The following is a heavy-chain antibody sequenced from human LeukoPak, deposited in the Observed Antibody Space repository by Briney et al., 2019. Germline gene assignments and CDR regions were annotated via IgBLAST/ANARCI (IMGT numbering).Heavy chain of an antibody. CDR1: GYTFTGYY. CDR3: ARDWGAKGIAVAGPYYYGMDV. Sequence: ASVKVSCKASGYTFTGYYMHWVRQAPGQGLEWMGRIIPILGIANYAQKFQGRVTITADKSTSTAYMELSSLRSEDTAVYYCARDWGAKGIAVAGPYYYGMDVWGQGTTVTVSS. J-gene: IGHJ6*02. D-gene: IGHD6-19*01. V-gene: IGHV1-69*04. CDR2: IIPILGIA.